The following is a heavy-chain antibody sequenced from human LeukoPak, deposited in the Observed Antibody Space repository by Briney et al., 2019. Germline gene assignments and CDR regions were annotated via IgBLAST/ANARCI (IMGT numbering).Heavy chain of an antibody. CDR1: GGSFSGYY. Sequence: SETLSLTCAVYGGSFSGYYWSWIRQPPGKGLEWIGEINHSGSTNYNPSLKSRVTISVDTSKNQFSLKLSSVTAADTAVYYCARGHYYYYYGMDVWGQGTTVTVSS. CDR2: INHSGST. V-gene: IGHV4-34*01. CDR3: ARGHYYYYYGMDV. D-gene: IGHD3-10*01. J-gene: IGHJ6*02.